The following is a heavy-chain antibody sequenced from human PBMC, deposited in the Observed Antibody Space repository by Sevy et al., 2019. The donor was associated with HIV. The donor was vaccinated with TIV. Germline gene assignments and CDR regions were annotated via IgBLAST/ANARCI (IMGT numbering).Heavy chain of an antibody. D-gene: IGHD3-3*01. CDR2: ISSSTSTI. CDR1: GFTFSTYG. Sequence: GGSLRLSCAASGFTFSTYGMNWVRQAPGKGLEWLSYISSSTSTIYYADSVKGRFTISRDNVRNSLFLQMNSLRAEDTAVYYCATSQTYYDFWSGYYMNVWGTGTTVTVSS. CDR3: ATSQTYYDFWSGYYMNV. J-gene: IGHJ6*03. V-gene: IGHV3-48*01.